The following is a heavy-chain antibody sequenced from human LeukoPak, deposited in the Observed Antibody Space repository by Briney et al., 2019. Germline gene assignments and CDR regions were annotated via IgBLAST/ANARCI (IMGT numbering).Heavy chain of an antibody. CDR2: ITGTGGDT. CDR3: VKGSSDSRPYYFDS. Sequence: GGSLRLSCAASGFTFSSYSVNWVRQAPGKGLEWVSAITGTGGDTYYADSVKGRFTISRDNSKSTLYLQMNSLRAEDTAVYYCVKGSSDSRPYYFDSWGQGTLVTVSS. J-gene: IGHJ4*02. V-gene: IGHV3-23*01. CDR1: GFTFSSYS. D-gene: IGHD3-22*01.